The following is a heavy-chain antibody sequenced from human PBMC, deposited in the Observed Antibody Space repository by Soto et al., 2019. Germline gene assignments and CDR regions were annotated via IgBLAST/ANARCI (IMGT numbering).Heavy chain of an antibody. V-gene: IGHV3-33*01. CDR2: IWYDGSNK. J-gene: IGHJ5*02. Sequence: GGSLRLSCAASGFTFSSYGMHWVRQAPGKGLEWVAVIWYDGSNKYYADSVKGRFTISRDNSKNTLYLQMNSLRAEDTAVYYCARDPKQWQSVGRWSRSWFDPWGQGTLVTVSS. D-gene: IGHD6-19*01. CDR1: GFTFSSYG. CDR3: ARDPKQWQSVGRWSRSWFDP.